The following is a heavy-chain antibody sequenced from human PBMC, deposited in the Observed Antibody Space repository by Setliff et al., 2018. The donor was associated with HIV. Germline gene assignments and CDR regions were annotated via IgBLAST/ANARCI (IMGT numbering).Heavy chain of an antibody. V-gene: IGHV4-34*01. CDR1: GGSFNDYF. CDR3: ARERDARGIQLWLPYFDY. J-gene: IGHJ4*02. CDR2: INHGGST. D-gene: IGHD5-18*01. Sequence: SETLSLTCAVYGGSFNDYFWSWNRQSPGKGLEWVGAINHGGSTNFNPSLKSRVSISVDTSKNQFSLRLSSVTAADTAVYYCARERDARGIQLWLPYFDYWGQGTLVTVSS.